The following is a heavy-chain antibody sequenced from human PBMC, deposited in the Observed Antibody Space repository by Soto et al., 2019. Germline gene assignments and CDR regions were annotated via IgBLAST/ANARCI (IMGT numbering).Heavy chain of an antibody. D-gene: IGHD2-2*01. J-gene: IGHJ3*02. CDR2: IYYSGST. V-gene: IGHV4-39*01. CDR1: GGSISSSSYY. Sequence: SETLSLTCTVSGGSISSSSYYWGWIRQPPGKGLEWIGSIYYSGSTYYNPSLKSRVTTSVDTSKNQFSLKLSSVTAADTAVYYCARSDCSSTSCHDAFDIWGQGTMVTVSS. CDR3: ARSDCSSTSCHDAFDI.